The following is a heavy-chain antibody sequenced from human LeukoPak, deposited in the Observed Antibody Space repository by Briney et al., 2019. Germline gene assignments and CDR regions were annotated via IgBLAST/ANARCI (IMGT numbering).Heavy chain of an antibody. Sequence: SETLSLTCTVSGGSISSNSYYWGWIRQPPGKGLEWIGSIYYSGSTYYNPSLKSRVTISVDSSKNRFSLKLSSVTAADTAVYYCARQGRISMIVVLIEDAFDIWGQGTMVTVSS. CDR3: ARQGRISMIVVLIEDAFDI. D-gene: IGHD3-22*01. V-gene: IGHV4-39*01. CDR1: GGSISSNSYY. CDR2: IYYSGST. J-gene: IGHJ3*02.